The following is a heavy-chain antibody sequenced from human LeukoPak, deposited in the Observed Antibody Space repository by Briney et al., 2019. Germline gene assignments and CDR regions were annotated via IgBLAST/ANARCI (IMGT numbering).Heavy chain of an antibody. D-gene: IGHD3-10*01. CDR3: ARGEYYYYYYLDV. Sequence: QTGGSLRLSCAASGFTVSSSYMSWVRQAPGKGLEWVSVIYISGSTYYADSVKGRFTISRDNSKNTLYLQMNSLRAEDTAVYYCARGEYYYYYYLDVWGKGTTVTVSS. V-gene: IGHV3-66*02. CDR1: GFTVSSSY. J-gene: IGHJ6*03. CDR2: IYISGST.